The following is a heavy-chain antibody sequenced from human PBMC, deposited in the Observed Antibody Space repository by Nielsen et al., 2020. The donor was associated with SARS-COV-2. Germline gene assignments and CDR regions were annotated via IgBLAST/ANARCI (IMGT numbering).Heavy chain of an antibody. Sequence: GESLKISCTASGFTFGDYAMSWFRQAPGKGLEWVGFIRSKAYGGTTEYVASVKGRFTISRDDSKSIAYLQMNSLKTEDTAVYYCTRDQEAGLYYYYYYYMDVWGKGTTVTVSS. V-gene: IGHV3-49*03. D-gene: IGHD6-19*01. CDR3: TRDQEAGLYYYYYYYMDV. J-gene: IGHJ6*03. CDR1: GFTFGDYA. CDR2: IRSKAYGGTT.